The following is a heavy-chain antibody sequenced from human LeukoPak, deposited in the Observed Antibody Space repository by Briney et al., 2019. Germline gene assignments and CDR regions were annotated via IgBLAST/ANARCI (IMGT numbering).Heavy chain of an antibody. J-gene: IGHJ4*02. CDR3: ARGFYGAGSHFDY. Sequence: SQTLSLTCAVSGGSISSGDFPWSWIRQPPGKGLEWIGYIFHTGHTSYNPSLKSRVTISVDMSKNQLSLRLTSMTAADTAVYYCARGFYGAGSHFDYWGQGTLVIVSS. V-gene: IGHV4-30-2*01. D-gene: IGHD3-10*01. CDR1: GGSISSGDFP. CDR2: IFHTGHT.